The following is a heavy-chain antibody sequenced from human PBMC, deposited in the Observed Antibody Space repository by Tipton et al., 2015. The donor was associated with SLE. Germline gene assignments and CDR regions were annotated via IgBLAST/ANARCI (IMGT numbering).Heavy chain of an antibody. Sequence: TLSLTCAVYGGSFSGYDWSWICQPPGKGLEWNGEIHHSGSTNYNPSLKSRVTISVDTSKNQFSLKLNSVTAADTAVYYCARIEYWGQGTMVTVSS. CDR1: GGSFSGYD. V-gene: IGHV4-34*01. CDR3: ARIEY. D-gene: IGHD2/OR15-2a*01. J-gene: IGHJ3*01. CDR2: IHHSGST.